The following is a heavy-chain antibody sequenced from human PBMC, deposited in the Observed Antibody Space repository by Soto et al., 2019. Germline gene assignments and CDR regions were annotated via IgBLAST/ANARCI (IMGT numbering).Heavy chain of an antibody. J-gene: IGHJ5*02. CDR2: IIPLFGTT. V-gene: IGHV1-69*01. CDR3: ATARGTSWYNWFDP. CDR1: GGNFSDHG. Sequence: QVQLVQSGAELKKPGSSVKVSCKASGGNFSDHGISWVRQAPGQGLEWMGGIIPLFGTTYYAHKFKGRVTITADESTSTVYMELTSLRFEDTAIYYCATARGTSWYNWFDPWGQGTLVIVSS. D-gene: IGHD2-2*01.